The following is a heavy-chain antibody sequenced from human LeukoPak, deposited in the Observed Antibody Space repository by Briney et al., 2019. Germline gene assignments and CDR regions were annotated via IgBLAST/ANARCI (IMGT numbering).Heavy chain of an antibody. D-gene: IGHD5-18*01. J-gene: IGHJ4*02. CDR3: AKDRGYSHGFDY. CDR1: GFTFSSYG. CDR2: ISYDGRNK. Sequence: PGGSLRLSCAASGFTFSSYGMHWVRQAPGKGLEWVAAISYDGRNKEYVDSVKGRFTISRDNSKNTLYLQMNSLRAEDTAVYYCAKDRGYSHGFDYWGQGTLVIVSS. V-gene: IGHV3-30*18.